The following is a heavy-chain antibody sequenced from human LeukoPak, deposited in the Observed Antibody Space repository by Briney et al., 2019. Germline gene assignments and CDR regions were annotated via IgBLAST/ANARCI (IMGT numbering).Heavy chain of an antibody. Sequence: PGGSLRLSCAASRFTFSSYWMSWVRQAPGKGLEWVAKIKQDGSEKRYVDSVKGRLTISRDNAENSLYLQMNSLRAEDTAVYYCARAGVPGAFDIWGQGTMVTVSS. CDR1: RFTFSSYW. CDR2: IKQDGSEK. CDR3: ARAGVPGAFDI. D-gene: IGHD3-3*01. J-gene: IGHJ3*02. V-gene: IGHV3-7*01.